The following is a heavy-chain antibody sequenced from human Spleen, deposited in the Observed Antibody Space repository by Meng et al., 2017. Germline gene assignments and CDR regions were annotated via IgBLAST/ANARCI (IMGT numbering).Heavy chain of an antibody. Sequence: QLQLQGSGPGLLRPSETLSLTCTVSGGSVSSGGYYWSWIRQPPGKGLEWIGYIYYNGKTKYNPSLKSRVTISEDTSKNRFSLRLASMTAADTAVYYCARRYYYGSGPIDWGQGTLVTVSS. J-gene: IGHJ4*02. CDR2: IYYNGKT. V-gene: IGHV4-61*03. D-gene: IGHD3-10*01. CDR3: ARRYYYGSGPID. CDR1: GGSVSSGGYY.